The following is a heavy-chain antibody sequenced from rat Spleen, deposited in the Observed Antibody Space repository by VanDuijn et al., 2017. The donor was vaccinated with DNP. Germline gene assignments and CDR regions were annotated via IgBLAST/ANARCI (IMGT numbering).Heavy chain of an antibody. V-gene: IGHV5-17*01. D-gene: IGHD1-12*01. CDR1: GFTFSDYA. J-gene: IGHJ4*01. CDR2: IIYDGSST. CDR3: TRHRTIMPYYYAMDA. Sequence: EVQLVESGGGLVQPGNSLKLSCAASGFTFSDYAMAWVRQSPKKGLEWVATIIYDGSSTYYRDSVKGRFTISRDNARSTLYLQIDSLRSEDTATYYCTRHRTIMPYYYAMDAWGQGASVTVSS.